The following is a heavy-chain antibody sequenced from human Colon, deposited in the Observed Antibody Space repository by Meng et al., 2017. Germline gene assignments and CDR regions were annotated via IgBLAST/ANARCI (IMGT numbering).Heavy chain of an antibody. CDR2: ISYDGSNK. J-gene: IGHJ4*02. D-gene: IGHD6-13*01. CDR3: ARANSSTWHYFDY. Sequence: GGSLRLSCAASGFTFSSYAMHWVRQAPGKGLEWVAVISYDGSNKYYADSVKGRFTISRDNSKNTLFLQMNSLRPEDTAVYYCARANSSTWHYFDYWGQGTLVTVSS. CDR1: GFTFSSYA. V-gene: IGHV3-30*04.